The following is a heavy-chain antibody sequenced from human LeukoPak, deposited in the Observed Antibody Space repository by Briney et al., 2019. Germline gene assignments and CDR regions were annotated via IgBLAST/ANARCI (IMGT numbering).Heavy chain of an antibody. V-gene: IGHV3-53*01. CDR2: ISGGGST. CDR1: GFTVSDDY. CDR3: ARGGDTIGSIRSPFDI. Sequence: PGGSLRLSCAASGFTVSDDYMSWVRQAPGKGLEWVSAISGGGSTYYADSVKGRFIISRDNSKNTVYLQLNSLRAEDTAVYYCARGGDTIGSIRSPFDIWGQGTMVTVSS. D-gene: IGHD3-22*01. J-gene: IGHJ3*02.